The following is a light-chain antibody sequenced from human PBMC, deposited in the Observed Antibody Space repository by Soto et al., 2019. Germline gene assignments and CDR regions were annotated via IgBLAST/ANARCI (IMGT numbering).Light chain of an antibody. CDR1: SSDVGGYDY. CDR2: EVS. CDR3: CSYTGSLTLL. Sequence: QSALTQPASVSGSPGQSITISCTGSSSDVGGYDYVSWYQQHPGKAPKLMIYEVSNRPSGVSNRFSGSKSGNTASLTISGLQAEDEAVYYCCSYTGSLTLLFGGGTQLTVL. V-gene: IGLV2-14*01. J-gene: IGLJ2*01.